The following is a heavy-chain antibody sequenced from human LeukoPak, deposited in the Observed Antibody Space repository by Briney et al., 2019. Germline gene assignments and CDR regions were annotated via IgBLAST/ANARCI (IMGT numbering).Heavy chain of an antibody. Sequence: PSETLSLTCTVSGGSISTYYWSWIRQPPGKGLEWIGYIYHSGSTNYNPSLKSRVTISVDTSKNQFSLKLSSVTAADTAVYYCARQILGTTLYFDYWGQGTLVTVSP. D-gene: IGHD1-26*01. CDR2: IYHSGST. CDR1: GGSISTYY. V-gene: IGHV4-59*08. J-gene: IGHJ4*02. CDR3: ARQILGTTLYFDY.